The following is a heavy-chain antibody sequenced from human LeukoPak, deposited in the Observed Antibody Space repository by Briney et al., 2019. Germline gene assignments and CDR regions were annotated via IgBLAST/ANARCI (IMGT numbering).Heavy chain of an antibody. J-gene: IGHJ5*02. Sequence: GASVKVSCKASGYTFTSYAISWVRQAPGQGLEWMGGIIPIFGTANYAQKFQGRVTITADESTSTAYMELSSLRSGDTAVYYCAYRPGYCSSTSCYTGGWFDPWGQGTLVTVSS. V-gene: IGHV1-69*13. CDR1: GYTFTSYA. CDR2: IIPIFGTA. CDR3: AYRPGYCSSTSCYTGGWFDP. D-gene: IGHD2-2*02.